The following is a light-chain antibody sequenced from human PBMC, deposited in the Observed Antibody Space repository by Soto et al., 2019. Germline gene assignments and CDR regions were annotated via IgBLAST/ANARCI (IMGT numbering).Light chain of an antibody. CDR2: GAS. J-gene: IGKJ4*01. CDR1: QSVSSN. CDR3: QQYNNWPPPLT. V-gene: IGKV3-15*01. Sequence: EIVMTQSPATLSVSPGERATLSCRASQSVSSNLARYQQKPGQAPRLLIYGASTRATGIPDRFSGSGSGTEFTLTISSLQSEDFAVYYCQQYNNWPPPLTFGGGTKVEIK.